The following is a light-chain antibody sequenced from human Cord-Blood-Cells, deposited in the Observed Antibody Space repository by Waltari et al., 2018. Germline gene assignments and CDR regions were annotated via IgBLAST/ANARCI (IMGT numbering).Light chain of an antibody. CDR3: SSYTSSSTLYV. J-gene: IGLJ1*01. CDR1: SSDVGGYNY. CDR2: EVS. Sequence: QSALTQPASVSGSPGQSITISCTGTSSDVGGYNYVSWSQQHPGKAPKLMIYEVSNRPSGVSNRFSGSKFGNTASLTISGLQAEDEADYYCSSYTSSSTLYVFGTGTKVTVL. V-gene: IGLV2-14*01.